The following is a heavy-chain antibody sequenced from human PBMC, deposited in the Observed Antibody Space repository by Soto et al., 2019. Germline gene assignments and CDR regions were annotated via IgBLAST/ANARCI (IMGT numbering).Heavy chain of an antibody. CDR3: ARSYSTSWYIWFDP. V-gene: IGHV1-2*04. Sequence: QVRLVQSGAEVKKPGASVKVSCKASGYTFTGYYMHWVRQAPGQGLQWMGWINPDTGAINYAQEVQGWVTMTRDTSTNTAYMELSRLRVDDTAIYYCARSYSTSWYIWFDPWGQGTLVTVSS. CDR1: GYTFTGYY. J-gene: IGHJ5*02. D-gene: IGHD6-13*01. CDR2: INPDTGAI.